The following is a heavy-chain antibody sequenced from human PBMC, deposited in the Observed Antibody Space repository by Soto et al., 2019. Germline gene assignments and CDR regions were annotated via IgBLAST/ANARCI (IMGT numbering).Heavy chain of an antibody. Sequence: TLSPTCPVSGASISSGGYYWSWIRQHPGKGLEWIGYIYYSGSTYYNPSLKSRVTISVDTSKNQFSLKLSSVTAADTAVYYCERAGYSGYDWEYFDYWGQGTLVTVYS. D-gene: IGHD5-12*01. J-gene: IGHJ4*02. CDR2: IYYSGST. V-gene: IGHV4-31*03. CDR3: ERAGYSGYDWEYFDY. CDR1: GASISSGGYY.